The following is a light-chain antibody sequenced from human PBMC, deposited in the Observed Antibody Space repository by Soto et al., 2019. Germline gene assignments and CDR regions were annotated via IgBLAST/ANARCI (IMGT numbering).Light chain of an antibody. CDR3: QQYNSYLYT. Sequence: DIQMPQSPSTLSASVGDRVTITCRASQSISSWLAWYQQKPGKAPKLLIYDASSLESGVPSRFSGSGSGTEFTLTISSLQPDDFATYYGQQYNSYLYTFGQGTKLEIK. CDR2: DAS. CDR1: QSISSW. V-gene: IGKV1-5*01. J-gene: IGKJ2*01.